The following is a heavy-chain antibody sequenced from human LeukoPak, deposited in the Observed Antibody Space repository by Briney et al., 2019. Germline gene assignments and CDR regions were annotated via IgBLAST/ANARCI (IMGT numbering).Heavy chain of an antibody. J-gene: IGHJ6*02. CDR1: GGTFSSYA. CDR3: ARAMENYYYGMDV. V-gene: IGHV1-69*13. CDR2: IIPIFGTA. D-gene: IGHD3-3*01. Sequence: ASVKVSCKASGGTFSSYAISWVRQAPGQGLEWMGGIIPIFGTANYAQKFQGRVTITADESTSTTYMELSSLRSEDTAVYYCARAMENYYYGMDVWGQGTTVTVSS.